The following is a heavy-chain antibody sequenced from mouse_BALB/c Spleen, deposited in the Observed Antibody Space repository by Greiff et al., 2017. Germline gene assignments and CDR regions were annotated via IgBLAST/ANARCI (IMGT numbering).Heavy chain of an antibody. CDR1: GFTFSDYG. Sequence: EVQRVESGGGFVQPGGSRKLSCAASGFTFSDYGMAWVRQAPGKGPEWVAFISNLAYSIYYADTVTGRFTISRENAKNTLYLEMSSLRSEDTAMYYCATHYYGAWFADWGQGTLVTVSA. J-gene: IGHJ3*01. CDR3: ATHYYGAWFAD. D-gene: IGHD1-2*01. CDR2: ISNLAYSI. V-gene: IGHV5-15*02.